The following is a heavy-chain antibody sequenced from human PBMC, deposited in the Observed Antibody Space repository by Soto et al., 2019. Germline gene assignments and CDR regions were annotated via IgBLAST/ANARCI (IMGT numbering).Heavy chain of an antibody. J-gene: IGHJ3*02. V-gene: IGHV5-51*01. D-gene: IGHD2-15*01. CDR1: DYTFAAYW. Sequence: GESLKISCKGFDYTFAAYWIGWVRQMPGYGLEWVGVIMPRDSDVEYSPPFEGQVTISADKAINTAFLQWRSLKASDTAMYYCARPDYPKDVWYYTYDIWGQGTMVTVSS. CDR3: ARPDYPKDVWYYTYDI. CDR2: IMPRDSDV.